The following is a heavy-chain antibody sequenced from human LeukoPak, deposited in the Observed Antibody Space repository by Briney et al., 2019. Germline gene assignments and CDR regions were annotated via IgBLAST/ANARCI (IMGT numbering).Heavy chain of an antibody. CDR1: GGSISSGGYS. CDR2: IYQSGTT. J-gene: IGHJ4*02. Sequence: SQTLSLTCAVSGGSISSGGYSWNWIRQPPGKGLEWIGYIYQSGTTYYNPSLMSRVTVSLDRSRNQFSLHLNSVTPEDTAVYYCARDLGNTGWYTFDYWGQGILVTVSS. CDR3: ARDLGNTGWYTFDY. V-gene: IGHV4-30-2*01. D-gene: IGHD6-19*01.